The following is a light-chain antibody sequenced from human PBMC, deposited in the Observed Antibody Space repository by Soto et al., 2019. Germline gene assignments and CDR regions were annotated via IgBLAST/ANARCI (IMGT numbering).Light chain of an antibody. Sequence: DIQMTQSPSTLSASVGDRVTITCRPSESISTWLAWYQQKPGKAPKLLIYDASTLQTGVPSRFSGSGSGTKFTFTISSLQPDDFATYFCQHYIHYPLTFGQGTKLESK. J-gene: IGKJ2*01. CDR2: DAS. V-gene: IGKV1-5*01. CDR1: ESISTW. CDR3: QHYIHYPLT.